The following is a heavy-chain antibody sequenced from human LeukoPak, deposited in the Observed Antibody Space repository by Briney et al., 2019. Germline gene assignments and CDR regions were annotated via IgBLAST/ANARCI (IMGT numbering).Heavy chain of an antibody. V-gene: IGHV3-21*01. Sequence: GGSLRLSCAASGFTFSSYSMNWVRQAPGKGLEWVSSISSSSSYIYYADSVKGRFTISRDNAKNSLYLQMDSLRAEDTAVCYCARSYKPNWFDPWGQGTLVTVSS. D-gene: IGHD1-14*01. CDR3: ARSYKPNWFDP. CDR1: GFTFSSYS. J-gene: IGHJ5*02. CDR2: ISSSSSYI.